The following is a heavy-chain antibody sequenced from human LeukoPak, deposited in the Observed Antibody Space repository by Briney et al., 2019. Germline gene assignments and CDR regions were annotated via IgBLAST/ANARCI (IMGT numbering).Heavy chain of an antibody. D-gene: IGHD2-21*02. J-gene: IGHJ4*02. CDR3: ARDISSSIQKPYCAADCYPGY. Sequence: GASVKVSCRASGYTFTNYGISWVRQAPGQGLEWMGWISAYNGNTNYAQKLQGRVTITTDISTSTAYMELRSLRSDDTAVYYCARDISSSIQKPYCAADCYPGYWGQGTLVTVSS. CDR2: ISAYNGNT. CDR1: GYTFTNYG. V-gene: IGHV1-18*01.